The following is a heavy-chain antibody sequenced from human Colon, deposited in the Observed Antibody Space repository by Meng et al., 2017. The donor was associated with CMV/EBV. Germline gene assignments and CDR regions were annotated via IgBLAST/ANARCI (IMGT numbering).Heavy chain of an antibody. CDR3: ARGGAAIRFDP. J-gene: IGHJ5*02. D-gene: IGHD1-26*01. CDR1: GFTFSDYY. Sequence: LSCAASGFTFSDYYMSWMRKAPGKGLEWVSYISGTGSTIYYADSVKGRFTISRDNAKNSLYLQMNSLRVEDTAVYFCARGGAAIRFDPWGQGTLVTVSS. CDR2: ISGTGSTI. V-gene: IGHV3-11*04.